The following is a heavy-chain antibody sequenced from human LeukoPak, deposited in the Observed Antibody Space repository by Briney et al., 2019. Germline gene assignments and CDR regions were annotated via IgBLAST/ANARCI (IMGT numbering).Heavy chain of an antibody. CDR3: ASPGYYYYMDV. CDR2: IYGSRST. Sequence: PSETLSLTCTVSGDSISSLFLSWIRQPAGKGLEWIGRIYGSRSTTYNPSLKSRVTMSVDTSKNQFSLKLTSVTAADTAVYYCASPGYYYYMDVWGKGTTVTISS. V-gene: IGHV4-4*07. CDR1: GDSISSLF. D-gene: IGHD1-1*01. J-gene: IGHJ6*03.